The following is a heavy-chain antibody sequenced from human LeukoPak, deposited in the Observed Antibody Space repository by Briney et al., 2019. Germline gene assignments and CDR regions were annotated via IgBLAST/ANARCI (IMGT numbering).Heavy chain of an antibody. J-gene: IGHJ4*02. CDR2: ISGSGGST. D-gene: IGHD3-10*01. V-gene: IGHV3-23*01. CDR1: GFTFSSYE. CDR3: AKELRITMVRGVIDY. Sequence: PGGSLRLSCAASGFTFSSYEMNWVRQAPGKGLEWVSAISGSGGSTYYADSVKGRFTISRDNSKNTLYLQMNSLRAEDTAVYYCAKELRITMVRGVIDYWGQGTLVTVSS.